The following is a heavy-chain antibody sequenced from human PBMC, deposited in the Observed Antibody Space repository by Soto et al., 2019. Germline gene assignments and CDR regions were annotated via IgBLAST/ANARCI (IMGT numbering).Heavy chain of an antibody. D-gene: IGHD2-21*02. V-gene: IGHV1-3*04. CDR1: GYTFSAYP. Sequence: QVQLVQSGAEVKKPGASVRISCKSSGYTFSAYPIHWVRQAPGQGLEWMGRIHTGSGNTQYSQKTQGRVTITWDKYATTAFMELCSLCFEYTAVYYCARPLFGGDSPYDFWDQGTLVTVSS. CDR2: IHTGSGNT. CDR3: ARPLFGGDSPYDF. J-gene: IGHJ4*02.